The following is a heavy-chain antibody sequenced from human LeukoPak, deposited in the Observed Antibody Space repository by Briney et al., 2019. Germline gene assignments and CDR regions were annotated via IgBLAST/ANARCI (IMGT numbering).Heavy chain of an antibody. V-gene: IGHV3-23*01. D-gene: IGHD5-24*01. CDR1: GFTFSSYA. CDR3: AKEREMTTTADFFDY. CDR2: ISGSGDST. Sequence: GGSLRLSCAASGFTFSSYAMTWVRQAPGKGLEWVSVISGSGDSTYYADSVKGRFTISRDNSKNTLYVQLNSLRAEDTAVYYCAKEREMTTTADFFDYWGQGTLVTVSS. J-gene: IGHJ4*02.